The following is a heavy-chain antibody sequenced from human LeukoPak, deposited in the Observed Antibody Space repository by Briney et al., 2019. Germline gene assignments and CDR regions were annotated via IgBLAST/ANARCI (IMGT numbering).Heavy chain of an antibody. Sequence: GGSLRLSCAASGFSFNNYDIHWVRQASGKGLEWVSAIDSAGDTYYPGSVKGRFIISRENAKNSLFLQMTSLRVGDTAVYYCAKDHVNIVVVPAEYGMDVWGQGTTVTVS. CDR1: GFSFNNYD. D-gene: IGHD2-2*01. V-gene: IGHV3-13*01. CDR3: AKDHVNIVVVPAEYGMDV. CDR2: IDSAGDT. J-gene: IGHJ6*02.